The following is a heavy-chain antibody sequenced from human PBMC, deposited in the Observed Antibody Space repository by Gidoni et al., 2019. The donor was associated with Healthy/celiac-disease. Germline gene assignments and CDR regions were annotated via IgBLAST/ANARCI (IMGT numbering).Heavy chain of an antibody. D-gene: IGHD6-19*01. Sequence: QVQLQESGPGLVKPSETLSLTCTVSGGSISSYYWSWIRQPPGKGLEWIGYIYYSGSTNYNPSLKSRVTISVDTSKNQFSLKLSSVTAADTAVYYCARGQGSGWLDYWGQGTLVTVSS. CDR3: ARGQGSGWLDY. CDR2: IYYSGST. CDR1: GGSISSYY. J-gene: IGHJ4*02. V-gene: IGHV4-59*01.